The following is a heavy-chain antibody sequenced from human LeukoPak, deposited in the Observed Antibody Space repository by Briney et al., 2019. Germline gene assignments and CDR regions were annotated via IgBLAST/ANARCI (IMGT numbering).Heavy chain of an antibody. V-gene: IGHV3-53*01. D-gene: IGHD4-17*01. J-gene: IGHJ3*02. Sequence: PGGSLRLSCAASGFTVISNYMSWVRQAPGKGLEWVSLIYSGDSTYYADSVRGRFTISRDNSKNTLCLQMNSLRAEDTAVYYCATTRYDAFDIWGQGTMVTVSS. CDR2: IYSGDST. CDR3: ATTRYDAFDI. CDR1: GFTVISNY.